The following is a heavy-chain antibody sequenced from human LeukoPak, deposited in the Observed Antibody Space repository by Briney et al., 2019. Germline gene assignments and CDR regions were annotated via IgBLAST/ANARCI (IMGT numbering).Heavy chain of an antibody. J-gene: IGHJ4*02. Sequence: GGSLRLSCAGSGFTFSDYTMNWVRQAPGKGLEWVSSISNSSSYIYYADSVKGRLTISRDNAKNSLYLQMNSLRAEDTAVYYCARDSYYYESGGFDFWGQGTPVTVSS. CDR1: GFTFSDYT. V-gene: IGHV3-21*01. CDR3: ARDSYYYESGGFDF. D-gene: IGHD3-22*01. CDR2: ISNSSSYI.